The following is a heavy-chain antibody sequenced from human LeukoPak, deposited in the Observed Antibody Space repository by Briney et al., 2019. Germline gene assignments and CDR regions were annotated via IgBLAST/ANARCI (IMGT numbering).Heavy chain of an antibody. CDR1: GFTFISYA. Sequence: QPGGSLRLSCAASGFTFISYAMSWVRQAPGKGLEWVSAISGSGGSTYYADSVKGRFTISRDNSKNTLYLQMNSLRAEDTAVYYCAKRHHRYPGYCSGGSCYVDYWGQGTLVTVSS. CDR2: ISGSGGST. D-gene: IGHD2-15*01. V-gene: IGHV3-23*01. CDR3: AKRHHRYPGYCSGGSCYVDY. J-gene: IGHJ4*02.